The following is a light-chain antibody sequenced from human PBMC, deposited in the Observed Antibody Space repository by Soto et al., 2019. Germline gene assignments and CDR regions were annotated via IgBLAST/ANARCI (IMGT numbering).Light chain of an antibody. CDR3: CSSTTSATDV. Sequence: QSVLTQPASVSGSPGQSITISCTGTSSDVGAYNHVSWYQQLPGKAPKLMIHDVSNRPSGVSDRFSGSKSGNTASLTISGLQAEDEADYYCCSSTTSATDVFGTGTKLTVL. CDR1: SSDVGAYNH. J-gene: IGLJ1*01. V-gene: IGLV2-14*03. CDR2: DVS.